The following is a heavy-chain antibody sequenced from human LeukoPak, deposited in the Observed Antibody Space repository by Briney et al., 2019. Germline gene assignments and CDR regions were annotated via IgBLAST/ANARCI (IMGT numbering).Heavy chain of an antibody. CDR2: IYYSGST. V-gene: IGHV4-31*03. CDR1: GGSISSGGYY. D-gene: IGHD6-13*01. Sequence: SETLSLTCTVSGGSISSGGYYWSWIRQHPGKGLEWIGYIYYSGSTYYNPSLKSRVAISVDTSKNQFSLKLSSVTAADTAVYYCARVIAGQPSAFDYWGQGTLVTVSS. CDR3: ARVIAGQPSAFDY. J-gene: IGHJ4*02.